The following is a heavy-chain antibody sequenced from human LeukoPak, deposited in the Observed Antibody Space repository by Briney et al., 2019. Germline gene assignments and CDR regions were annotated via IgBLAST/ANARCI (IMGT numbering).Heavy chain of an antibody. D-gene: IGHD6-19*01. CDR3: AKDTYSSGWYSWYFDL. CDR2: ISSSSSYI. J-gene: IGHJ2*01. V-gene: IGHV3-21*04. CDR1: GFTFSSYS. Sequence: GGSLRLSCAASGFTFSSYSMNWVRQAPGKGLEWVSSISSSSSYIYYADSVKGRFTISRDNAKNSLYLQMNSLRAEDTALYYCAKDTYSSGWYSWYFDLWGRGTLVTVSS.